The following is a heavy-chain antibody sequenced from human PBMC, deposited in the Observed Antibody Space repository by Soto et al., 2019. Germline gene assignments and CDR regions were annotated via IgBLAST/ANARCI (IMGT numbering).Heavy chain of an antibody. CDR3: ARSPNYYYYGFDV. D-gene: IGHD3-10*01. V-gene: IGHV4-61*08. J-gene: IGHJ6*02. CDR2: IYYSGST. Sequence: SETLSLTCTVSGGSVSSGDYFWSWLRQSPGKRLEWIAYIYYSGSTNYNPSLKSPATISVDTSKSQVSLTLTSMTAAEAALYYCARSPNYYYYGFDVWGQGTAVTVSS. CDR1: GGSVSSGDYF.